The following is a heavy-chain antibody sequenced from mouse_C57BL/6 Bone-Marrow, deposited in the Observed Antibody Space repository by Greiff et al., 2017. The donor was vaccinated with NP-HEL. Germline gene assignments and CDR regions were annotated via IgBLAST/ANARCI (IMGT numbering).Heavy chain of an antibody. V-gene: IGHV1-50*01. J-gene: IGHJ4*01. CDR1: GYTFTSYW. CDR3: ARPYGSPY. Sequence: QVQLQQPGAELVKPGASVKLSCKASGYTFTSYWMQWVKQRPGQGLEWIGEIDPSDSYTNYNQKFKGKATLTVDTSSSTAYMQLSSLTSEDSAVYYCARPYGSPYWGQGTSVTVSS. D-gene: IGHD1-1*01. CDR2: IDPSDSYT.